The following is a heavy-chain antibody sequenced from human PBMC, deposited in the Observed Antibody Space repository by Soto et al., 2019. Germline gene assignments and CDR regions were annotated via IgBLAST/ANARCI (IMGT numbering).Heavy chain of an antibody. CDR1: GFTFNRYS. J-gene: IGHJ4*02. Sequence: GGSLRLSCAASGFTFNRYSMNWVRQAPGKGLEWVSSISSTTNYIYYGDSMKGRFTISRDNAKNSLYLEMNSLRAEDTAVYYCARESEDLTSNFDYWGQGTLVTVSS. V-gene: IGHV3-21*06. CDR3: ARESEDLTSNFDY. CDR2: ISSTTNYI.